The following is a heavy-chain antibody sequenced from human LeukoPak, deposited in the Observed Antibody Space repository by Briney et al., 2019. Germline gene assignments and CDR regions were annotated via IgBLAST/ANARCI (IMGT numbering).Heavy chain of an antibody. CDR3: ARIPVVTAHVGFYYFDY. CDR1: GYTFTSYY. CDR2: INPSGGST. J-gene: IGHJ4*02. V-gene: IGHV1-46*01. Sequence: ASVKVSCKASGYTFTSYYMHWVRQAPGQGLEWMGIINPSGGSTSYAQKFQGRVTMTRDTSTSTVYMELSSLRSEDTAVYYCARIPVVTAHVGFYYFDYWGQGTLVTVSS. D-gene: IGHD2-21*02.